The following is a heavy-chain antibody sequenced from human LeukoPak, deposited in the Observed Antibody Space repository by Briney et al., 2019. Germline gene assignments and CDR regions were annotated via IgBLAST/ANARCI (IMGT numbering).Heavy chain of an antibody. D-gene: IGHD2-2*01. Sequence: ASVKVSCKASGYTLPTYAMNWVRQAPGQGLEWMGWINTNTGNPTYAQGFTGRFVFSLDTSVSTAYLQIGSLKAEDTAIYYCARDHVKLGSSFHPFDAFDVWGQGTLVTVSS. J-gene: IGHJ3*01. CDR3: ARDHVKLGSSFHPFDAFDV. CDR2: INTNTGNP. CDR1: GYTLPTYA. V-gene: IGHV7-4-1*01.